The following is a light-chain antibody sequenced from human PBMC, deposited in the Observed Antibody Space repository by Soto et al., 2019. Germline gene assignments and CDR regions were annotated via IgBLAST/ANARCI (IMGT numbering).Light chain of an antibody. CDR1: QSISSW. CDR3: QQYNSYPWT. V-gene: IGKV1-5*03. CDR2: KAS. Sequence: DIQMTQSPSTLSASVGDRVTITCRASQSISSWLAWYQQKPGKAPKLLLYKASSLESGVPSRFSGSGSGTEFTLTISSLQPDDFATYYCQQYNSYPWTFGQGTQVEIK. J-gene: IGKJ1*01.